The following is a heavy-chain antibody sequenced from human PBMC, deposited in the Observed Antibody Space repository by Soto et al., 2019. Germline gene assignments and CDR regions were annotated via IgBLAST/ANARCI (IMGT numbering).Heavy chain of an antibody. CDR1: GYTFTSYD. D-gene: IGHD6-6*01. Sequence: QVQLVQSGAEVKKPGASVKVSCKASGYTFTSYDINWVRQATGQGLEWMGWMNPNSGNTGYAQKFQGRVTMTRNTSMSTAYMELSSLRSEDTAVYYCARVRDAVAARLDFDYWGQGTLVTVSS. CDR3: ARVRDAVAARLDFDY. CDR2: MNPNSGNT. V-gene: IGHV1-8*01. J-gene: IGHJ4*02.